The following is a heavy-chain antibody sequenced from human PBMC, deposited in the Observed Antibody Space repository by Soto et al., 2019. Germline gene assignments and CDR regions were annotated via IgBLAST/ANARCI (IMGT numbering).Heavy chain of an antibody. CDR2: IKEDGSER. V-gene: IGHV3-7*05. Sequence: EVQLVESGGGLVQPGGSLRLSCAASGFTFSHYWMTWVRQAPGKGLEWVANIKEDGSERNYVESVKGRFTISRDNAKNSLDLQLNSLRSEDTAVYYCARAGSENDSWGQGTLVIVSS. D-gene: IGHD3-10*01. J-gene: IGHJ4*02. CDR1: GFTFSHYW. CDR3: ARAGSENDS.